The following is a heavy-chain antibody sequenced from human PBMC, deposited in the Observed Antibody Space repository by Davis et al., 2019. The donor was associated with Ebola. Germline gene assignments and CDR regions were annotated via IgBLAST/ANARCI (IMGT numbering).Heavy chain of an antibody. J-gene: IGHJ4*02. Sequence: SVKVSCKASGGTFSSYAISWVRQAPGQGLEWMGGIIPIFGTANYAQKFQGRVTMTRDTSTSTVYMELSSLRSEDTAVYYCARERDGYSLFDYWGQGTLVTVSS. D-gene: IGHD5-24*01. CDR3: ARERDGYSLFDY. CDR1: GGTFSSYA. V-gene: IGHV1-69*05. CDR2: IIPIFGTA.